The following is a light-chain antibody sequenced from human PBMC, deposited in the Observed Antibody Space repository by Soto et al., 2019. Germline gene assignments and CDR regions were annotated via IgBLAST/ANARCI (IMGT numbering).Light chain of an antibody. CDR3: QRSFTSPPYI. CDR2: GAS. V-gene: IGKV3-20*01. CDR1: QSLDSTS. Sequence: EVVLTQSPGTLSLSPGERATLSCRASQSLDSTSLAWYQQKHGQSPRLVIYGASRRATGILDRFSGSGSGTDFILTIDSLEPEDFAVYYCQRSFTSPPYIFGAGTRLDIK. J-gene: IGKJ2*01.